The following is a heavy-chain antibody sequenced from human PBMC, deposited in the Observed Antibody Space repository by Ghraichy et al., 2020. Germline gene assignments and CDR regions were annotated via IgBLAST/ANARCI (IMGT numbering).Heavy chain of an antibody. CDR3: ASLPKTHHRAAAGMDDY. CDR2: IYYSGST. V-gene: IGHV4-59*01. J-gene: IGHJ4*02. D-gene: IGHD6-13*01. CDR1: GGSISSYY. Sequence: SETLSLTCTVSGGSISSYYWSWIRQPPGKGLEWIGYIYYSGSTNYNPSLKSRVTISVDTSKNQFSLKLSSVTAADTAVYYCASLPKTHHRAAAGMDDYWGQGTLVTVSS.